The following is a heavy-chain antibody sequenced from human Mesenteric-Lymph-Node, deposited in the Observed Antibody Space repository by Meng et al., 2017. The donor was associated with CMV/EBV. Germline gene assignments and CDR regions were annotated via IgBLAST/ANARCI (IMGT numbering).Heavy chain of an antibody. D-gene: IGHD4-23*01. CDR1: GGSVSSGSYY. CDR2: IYYSGSA. Sequence: SETLSLTCTVSGGSVSSGSYYWNWIRQPPGKGLEWIGYIYYSGSANYNPSLNSRVTISVDTSKNQFSLKLSSVTAADTAVYYCVRFYGDNANLDYWGQGTLVTVSS. CDR3: VRFYGDNANLDY. V-gene: IGHV4-61*01. J-gene: IGHJ4*02.